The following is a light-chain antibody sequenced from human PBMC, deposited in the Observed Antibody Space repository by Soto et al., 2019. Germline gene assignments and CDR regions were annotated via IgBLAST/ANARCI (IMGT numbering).Light chain of an antibody. CDR3: QQYNNWPPLT. CDR2: GAS. Sequence: EIVMTQSPATLSVSPGERATLSCRASQSVNNNLAWYQQKPGQGPRLLIYGASTRATGIPARFSGSGSGTEFTLTISSLQYEDFAVYYCQQYNNWPPLTFGQGTKLEIK. V-gene: IGKV3-15*01. J-gene: IGKJ2*01. CDR1: QSVNNN.